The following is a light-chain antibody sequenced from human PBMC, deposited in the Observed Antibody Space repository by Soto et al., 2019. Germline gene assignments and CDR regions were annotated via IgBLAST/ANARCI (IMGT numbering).Light chain of an antibody. CDR3: QVWDISSDHVI. V-gene: IGLV3-21*02. Sequence: SYELTQPPSVSVAPGQTARITCGGSDIASKSVHWYQQKPGQAPVLVVYDDSDRPSGIPDRFSGSNSGNTATLTISRVEAGDEADYYCQVWDISSDHVIFGGGTKVTVL. CDR1: DIASKS. CDR2: DDS. J-gene: IGLJ2*01.